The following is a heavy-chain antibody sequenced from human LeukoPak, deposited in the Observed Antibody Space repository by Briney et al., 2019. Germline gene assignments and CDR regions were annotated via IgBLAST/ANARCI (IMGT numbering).Heavy chain of an antibody. D-gene: IGHD7-27*01. CDR1: GFTVRTNY. J-gene: IGHJ3*02. CDR2: IYSDGST. CDR3: AKDGDLGAFDI. Sequence: GGSLRLSCAASGFTVRTNYMSWVRQAPGKGLEWVSLIYSDGSTYYADSVKGRFTISRDNAKNSLYLQMNSLRAEDMALYYCAKDGDLGAFDIWGQGTMVTVSS. V-gene: IGHV3-53*05.